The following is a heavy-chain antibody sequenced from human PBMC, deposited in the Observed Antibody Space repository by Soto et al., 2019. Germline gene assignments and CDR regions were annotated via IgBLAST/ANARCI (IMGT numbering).Heavy chain of an antibody. D-gene: IGHD6-19*01. CDR3: ARVRIAVAGATNPPFDY. V-gene: IGHV4-34*01. J-gene: IGHJ4*02. CDR2: INHSGST. CDR1: GGSFSGYY. Sequence: SYTLSLTCAVYGGSFSGYYWSWIRQPPGRGLEWIGEINHSGSTNYNPSLKSRVTISVDTSKNQFSLKLSSVTAADTAVYYCARVRIAVAGATNPPFDYWGQGTLVTASS.